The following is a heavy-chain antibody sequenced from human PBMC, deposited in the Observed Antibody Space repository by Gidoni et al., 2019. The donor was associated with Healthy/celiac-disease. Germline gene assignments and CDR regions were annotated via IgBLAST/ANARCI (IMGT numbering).Heavy chain of an antibody. CDR2: IYYSVST. Sequence: QLQLQESGPGLVKPSETLSLTCTVSGGSISSSSYDWGWIRQPPGKGLEWIGSIYYSVSTYYNPSLKSRVTISVDTSKNQFSLKLSSVTAADTAVYYCARQGYPFAFDIWGQGTMVTVSS. D-gene: IGHD5-18*01. CDR3: ARQGYPFAFDI. J-gene: IGHJ3*02. V-gene: IGHV4-39*01. CDR1: GGSISSSSYD.